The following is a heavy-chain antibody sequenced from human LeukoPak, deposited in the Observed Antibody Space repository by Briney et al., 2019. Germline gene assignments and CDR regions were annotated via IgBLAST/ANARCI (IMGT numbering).Heavy chain of an antibody. D-gene: IGHD4-11*01. CDR3: ARHIIYSKKPSFDH. CDR2: IYYSGST. J-gene: IGHJ4*02. V-gene: IGHV4-59*08. CDR1: GGSISSYY. Sequence: PSETLSLTCTVSGGSISSYYWSWIRQPPGKGLEWIGYIYYSGSTNYNPSLKSRVTISVDTSKNQFSLKLSSVTATDTAVYYCARHIIYSKKPSFDHWGQGTLVTVSS.